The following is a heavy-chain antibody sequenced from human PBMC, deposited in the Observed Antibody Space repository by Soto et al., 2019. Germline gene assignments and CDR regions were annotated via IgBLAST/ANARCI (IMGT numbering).Heavy chain of an antibody. CDR1: GFTFSTSP. D-gene: IGHD5-12*01. Sequence: VQLLESGGDLVQPGGSLRLSCAASGFTFSTSPMTWVRQAPGKGLEWVSTINSNGGSTYYADSVKGRFTVSRDNSKNTLYLQMNSLRAEDAAIYYCAKAPLAPSHWGQGTLVTVSS. V-gene: IGHV3-23*01. CDR3: AKAPLAPSH. J-gene: IGHJ4*02. CDR2: INSNGGST.